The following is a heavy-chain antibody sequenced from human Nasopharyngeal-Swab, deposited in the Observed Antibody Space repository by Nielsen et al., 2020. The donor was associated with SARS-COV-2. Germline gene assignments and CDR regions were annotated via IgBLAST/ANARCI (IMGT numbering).Heavy chain of an antibody. V-gene: IGHV1-2*02. CDR2: IITNSGGT. D-gene: IGHD2-2*01. Sequence: ASVKVSCKASGYTLTGNYMHWVRQAPGQGLEWMGWIITNSGGTSYAQKFQGRVSMTRDTSINTAYMELLRLRSDDTAVYYCATVKSVAVPGAIGTYYFDSWGQGSLITVSS. CDR3: ATVKSVAVPGAIGTYYFDS. J-gene: IGHJ4*02. CDR1: GYTLTGNY.